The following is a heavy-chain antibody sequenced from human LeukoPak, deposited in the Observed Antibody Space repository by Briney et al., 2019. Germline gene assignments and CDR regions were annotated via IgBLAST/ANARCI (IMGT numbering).Heavy chain of an antibody. CDR2: ISYDGSNK. CDR3: ARDADTAMVIGYYFDY. Sequence: GGSLRLSCAASGFTFSSYAMHWVCQAPGKGLEWVAVISYDGSNKYYADSVKGRFTISRDNSKNTLYLQMNSLRAEDTAVYYCARDADTAMVIGYYFDYWGQGTLVTVSS. V-gene: IGHV3-30-3*01. J-gene: IGHJ4*02. CDR1: GFTFSSYA. D-gene: IGHD5-18*01.